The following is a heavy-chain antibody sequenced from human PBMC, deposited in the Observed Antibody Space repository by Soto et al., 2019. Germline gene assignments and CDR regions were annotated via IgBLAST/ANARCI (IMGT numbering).Heavy chain of an antibody. D-gene: IGHD6-13*01. CDR3: AKVSSSWYGGFFEL. V-gene: IGHV3-23*01. J-gene: IGHJ4*02. CDR2: LSDSGGSI. Sequence: GGSLRLSCTASGFTFSSHAMTWVRQAPGKGLEWVSGLSDSGGSIYYADSVKGRFTISRDNSMNTLYLQMNTLRAEDTAVYYCAKVSSSWYGGFFELWGKGTLVSVSS. CDR1: GFTFSSHA.